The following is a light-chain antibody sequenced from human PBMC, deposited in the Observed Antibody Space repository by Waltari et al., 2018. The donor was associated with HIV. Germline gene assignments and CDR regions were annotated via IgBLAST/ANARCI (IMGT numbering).Light chain of an antibody. CDR2: GVT. CDR1: NRNIGFFNL. V-gene: IGLV2-14*01. CDR3: NSYASDDTVV. J-gene: IGLJ2*01. Sequence: QSALTQPDSVSGSPGQSLTISCTGTNRNIGFFNLVSWYRQYPGTAPQLPIYGVTSRPSVISSRFSGSKSGNTSSLTISGLQVDDEADYYCNSYASDDTVVFGGGTKLTVL.